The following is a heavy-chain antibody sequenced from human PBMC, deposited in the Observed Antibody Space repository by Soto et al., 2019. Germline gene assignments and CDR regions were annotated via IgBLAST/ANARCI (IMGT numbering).Heavy chain of an antibody. J-gene: IGHJ4*02. CDR3: ARVDTAMAPSKY. CDR2: IIPIFGTA. D-gene: IGHD5-18*01. V-gene: IGHV1-69*12. Sequence: QVQLVQSGAEVKKPGSSVKVSCKASGGTFSSYAISWVRQAPGQGLEWMGGIIPIFGTANYAQKFQGRVTIXAXASTSTAYMELSSLRSEDTAVYYCARVDTAMAPSKYWGQGTLVTVSS. CDR1: GGTFSSYA.